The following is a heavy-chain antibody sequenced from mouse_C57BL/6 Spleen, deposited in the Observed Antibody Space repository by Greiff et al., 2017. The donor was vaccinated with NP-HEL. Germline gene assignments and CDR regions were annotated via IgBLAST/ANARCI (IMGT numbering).Heavy chain of an antibody. CDR3: ARRKDYYSNYLAWFAY. V-gene: IGHV1-80*01. D-gene: IGHD2-5*01. J-gene: IGHJ3*01. CDR1: GYAFSSYW. CDR2: IYPGDGDT. Sequence: QVQLQQSGAELVKPGASVKISCKASGYAFSSYWMNWVKQRPGKGLEWIGQIYPGDGDTNYNGKFKGKATLTADKSSSTAYMQLSSLTSEDSAVYFCARRKDYYSNYLAWFAYWGQGTLVTVAA.